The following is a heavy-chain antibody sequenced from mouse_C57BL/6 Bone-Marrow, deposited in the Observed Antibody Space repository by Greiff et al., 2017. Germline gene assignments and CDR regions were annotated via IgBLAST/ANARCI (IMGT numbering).Heavy chain of an antibody. Sequence: QLQQPGAELVKPGASVKLSCKASGYTFTSFWLHWVKQRPGRGLEWIGRIDPYSGGTKYNEKFKSKATLTVDKLSSPAYTSPSSPPSEDAAVYYCARRTYFDYWGQGTTLTVSS. J-gene: IGHJ2*01. V-gene: IGHV1-72*01. CDR3: ARRTYFDY. CDR1: GYTFTSFW. CDR2: IDPYSGGT.